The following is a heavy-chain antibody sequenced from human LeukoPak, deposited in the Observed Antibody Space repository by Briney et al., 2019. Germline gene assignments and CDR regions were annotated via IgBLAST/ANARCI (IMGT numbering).Heavy chain of an antibody. Sequence: GGSLRLSCAASGFTFSSYAMHWVRQAPGKGLEWVAVISYDGSNKYYADSVKGRFTISRDNSKNTLYLQMNSLRAEDTAVYYCARGVGIVVVPAAPADYWGQGTLVTVSS. D-gene: IGHD2-2*03. CDR3: ARGVGIVVVPAAPADY. J-gene: IGHJ4*02. CDR1: GFTFSSYA. V-gene: IGHV3-30-3*01. CDR2: ISYDGSNK.